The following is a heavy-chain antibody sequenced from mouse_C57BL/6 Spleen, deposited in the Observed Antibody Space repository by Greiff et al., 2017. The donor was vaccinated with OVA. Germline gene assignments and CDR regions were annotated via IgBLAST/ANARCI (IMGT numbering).Heavy chain of an antibody. CDR1: GYTFPSYW. CDR2: IYPGSGST. CDR3: ARADYDYDDYWYFDV. D-gene: IGHD2-4*01. Sequence: QVQLQQPGAELVKPGASVKMSCKASGYTFPSYWITWVKQRPGQGLEWIGDIYPGSGSTNYNEKFKSKATLTVDTSSSTAYMQLSILTSEDSAVYYCARADYDYDDYWYFDVWGTGTTVTVSS. J-gene: IGHJ1*03. V-gene: IGHV1-55*01.